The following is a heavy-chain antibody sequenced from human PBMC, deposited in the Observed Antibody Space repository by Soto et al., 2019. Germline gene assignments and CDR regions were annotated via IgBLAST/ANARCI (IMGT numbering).Heavy chain of an antibody. D-gene: IGHD5-18*01. CDR2: LYNTGST. V-gene: IGHV4-59*01. Sequence: PSETLSLTCTVSGGSISRYYWSWIRQSPGKGLEWIGYLYNTGSTIYNPSLKSRVTISVDTSKNQFSLKLSSVTAADTAVYYCARTMRGYSYGPTFDYWGQGTLVTVSS. CDR1: GGSISRYY. J-gene: IGHJ4*02. CDR3: ARTMRGYSYGPTFDY.